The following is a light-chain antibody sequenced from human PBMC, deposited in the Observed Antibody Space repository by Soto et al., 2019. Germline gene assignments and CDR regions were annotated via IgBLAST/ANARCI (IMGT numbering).Light chain of an antibody. CDR3: QVWDSSSDHPV. J-gene: IGLJ1*01. V-gene: IGLV3-21*04. CDR1: NIGSKS. CDR2: YDS. Sequence: SYELTQPPSVSVAPGKTARITCGGNNIGSKSVHWYQQKPGQAPVLVIYYDSDRPSGIPERFSGSNSGNTATLTISRVEAGDEADYYCQVWDSSSDHPVFGTGTSSPS.